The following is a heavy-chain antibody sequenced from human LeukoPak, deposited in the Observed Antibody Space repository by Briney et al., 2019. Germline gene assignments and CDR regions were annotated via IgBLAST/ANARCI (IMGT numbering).Heavy chain of an antibody. CDR3: AREDILTGYYPLEY. D-gene: IGHD3-9*01. CDR2: IRSKANSYAT. Sequence: GGSLRLSCAASGFTFSGSAMHWVRQASGKGLEWVGRIRSKANSYATAYAASVKGRFTISRDDSKNTSYLQMNSLKTEDTAVYYCAREDILTGYYPLEYWGQGTLVTVSS. J-gene: IGHJ4*02. V-gene: IGHV3-73*01. CDR1: GFTFSGSA.